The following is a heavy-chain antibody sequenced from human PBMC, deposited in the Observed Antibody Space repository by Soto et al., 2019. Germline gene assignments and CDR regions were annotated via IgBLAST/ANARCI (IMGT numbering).Heavy chain of an antibody. V-gene: IGHV1-3*01. Sequence: QVQLVQSGAEVKKPGASVKVSCKAFGFTFTNYAIHWVRQAPGQRLEWMGWINAGNGNTKSLEKFQGRVTLTRDTSASTVYMELSSLRSEDSAVYYCAREFPSLSDTWREHFQPWGQGTLVTVSS. J-gene: IGHJ1*01. CDR2: INAGNGNT. D-gene: IGHD2-21*01. CDR3: AREFPSLSDTWREHFQP. CDR1: GFTFTNYA.